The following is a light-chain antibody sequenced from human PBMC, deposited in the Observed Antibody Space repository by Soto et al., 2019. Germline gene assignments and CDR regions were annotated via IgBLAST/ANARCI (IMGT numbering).Light chain of an antibody. J-gene: IGLJ1*01. CDR2: EVS. Sequence: QSALTQPASVSGSPGQSITISCTGSSSDVGSYDLVSWYQQHPGKAPKLMIFEVSKRPSGVSNRFSGSKSGNTASLTISGLQAEDEADYYCCSCTTSSTSRYVFGSGTKVTVL. CDR3: CSCTTSSTSRYV. V-gene: IGLV2-23*02. CDR1: SSDVGSYDL.